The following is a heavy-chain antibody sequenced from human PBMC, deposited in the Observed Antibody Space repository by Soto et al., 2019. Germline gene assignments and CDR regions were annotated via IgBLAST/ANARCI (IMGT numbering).Heavy chain of an antibody. CDR2: LSGSGGST. J-gene: IGHJ4*02. V-gene: IGHV3-23*01. CDR1: GFTFSSYA. D-gene: IGHD2-2*01. CDR3: AKPYRGYCSSASCSYFDN. Sequence: GGSLRLSCAASGFTFSSYAMSWVRQAPGKGLEWVSTLSGSGGSTYYADSVKGRFTISRDNSKNTLYLQMNSLRVEDTAIYYCAKPYRGYCSSASCSYFDNWGQGTLVTVSS.